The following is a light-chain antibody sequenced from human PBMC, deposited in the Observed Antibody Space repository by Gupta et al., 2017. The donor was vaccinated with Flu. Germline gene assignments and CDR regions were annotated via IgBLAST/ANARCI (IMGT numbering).Light chain of an antibody. V-gene: IGLV1-44*01. CDR1: SSNIGSNS. J-gene: IGLJ2*01. CDR3: AAWDDSLNGVV. Sequence: QSVLTPPPSASGTPGQRVTISCSGSSSNIGSNSVNWHQQLPGTAPKLLIDNNNQRPSGVPDRFSGSKSGTSASLAISGLQSEDEADYYCAAWDDSLNGVVFGGGTKLTVL. CDR2: NNN.